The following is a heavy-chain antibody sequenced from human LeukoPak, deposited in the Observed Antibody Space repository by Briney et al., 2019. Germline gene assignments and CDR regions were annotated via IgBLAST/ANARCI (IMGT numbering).Heavy chain of an antibody. CDR2: ISNSGGST. V-gene: IGHV3-23*01. Sequence: PGGSLRLSCAASGFTFSSYAMSWVRQAPGKGLEWVSAISNSGGSTYYADSVKGRFTISKDNSKNTVYLQMSSLRVDDTAVYYCAKAASSSWPSYYYGMDVWGQGTTVTVSS. CDR3: AKAASSSWPSYYYGMDV. D-gene: IGHD6-13*01. CDR1: GFTFSSYA. J-gene: IGHJ6*02.